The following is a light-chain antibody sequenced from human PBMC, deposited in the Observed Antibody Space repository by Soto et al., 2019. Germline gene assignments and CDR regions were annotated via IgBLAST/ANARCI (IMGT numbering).Light chain of an antibody. CDR1: QSVRSN. V-gene: IGKV3-15*01. CDR3: QQYNNWPYT. CDR2: GAS. J-gene: IGKJ2*01. Sequence: EIEMTQSPATLSVSPGERATLSCRASQSVRSNLAWYQQKAGQAPRLLMYGASTRATGIPVRFSGSGSGTEFTLTISSLQSEDFAVYYCQQYNNWPYTFGQGTKLEIK.